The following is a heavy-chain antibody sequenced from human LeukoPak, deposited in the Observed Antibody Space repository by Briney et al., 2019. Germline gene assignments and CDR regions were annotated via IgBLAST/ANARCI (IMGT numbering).Heavy chain of an antibody. Sequence: PGGSLRLSCAASGFTFSSYAMHWVRQAPGKGLEWVAVISYDGSNKYYADSVKGRFTISRDNSKNTLYLQMNSLRAEDTAVYYCARAIVGADRSGCFDYWGQGTLVTVSS. J-gene: IGHJ4*02. V-gene: IGHV3-30-3*01. D-gene: IGHD1-26*01. CDR2: ISYDGSNK. CDR3: ARAIVGADRSGCFDY. CDR1: GFTFSSYA.